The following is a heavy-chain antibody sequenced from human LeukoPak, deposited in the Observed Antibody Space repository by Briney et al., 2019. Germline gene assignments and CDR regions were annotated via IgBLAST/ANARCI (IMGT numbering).Heavy chain of an antibody. D-gene: IGHD3-22*01. CDR1: GFPFDDYG. CDR2: INWNGGSK. Sequence: GGSLGLLCAASGFPFDDYGMRWVRQAPGKGLEWVCGINWNGGSKGYADSVKGGFTITRDNAKNSLYLQMNSLRAEDTALYYCARSQRAAYYDSSGTNDYWVQGTLVSVSS. V-gene: IGHV3-20*04. CDR3: ARSQRAAYYDSSGTNDY. J-gene: IGHJ4*02.